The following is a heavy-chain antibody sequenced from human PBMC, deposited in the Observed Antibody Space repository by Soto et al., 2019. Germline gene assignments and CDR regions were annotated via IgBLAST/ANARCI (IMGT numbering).Heavy chain of an antibody. V-gene: IGHV1-69*06. CDR1: GGTFSSYA. D-gene: IGHD3-3*01. CDR2: IIPIFGTA. J-gene: IGHJ6*02. Sequence: ASVKVSCKASGGTFSSYAISWVRQAPGQGLEWMGGIIPIFGTANYAQKFQGRVTITADKSTSTAYMELSSLRSEDTAVYYCARDPEYDFWSGYSDYYGMDVWGQGTTVTVSS. CDR3: ARDPEYDFWSGYSDYYGMDV.